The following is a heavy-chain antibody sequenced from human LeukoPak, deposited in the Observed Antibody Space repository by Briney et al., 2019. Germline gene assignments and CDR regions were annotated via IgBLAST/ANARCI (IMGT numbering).Heavy chain of an antibody. J-gene: IGHJ4*02. V-gene: IGHV1-24*01. CDR3: ATDLGVGAIRIDY. CDR2: FDPEDGET. D-gene: IGHD1-26*01. CDR1: GYTLTELS. Sequence: GAPVKVSFKVSGYTLTELSMHWVRQAPGKGLEWMGGFDPEDGETIYAQKFQGRVTMTEDTSTDTAYMELSSLRSEDTAVYYCATDLGVGAIRIDYWGQGTLVTVSS.